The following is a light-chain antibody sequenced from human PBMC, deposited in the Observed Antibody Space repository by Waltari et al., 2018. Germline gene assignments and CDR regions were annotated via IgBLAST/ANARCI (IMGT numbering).Light chain of an antibody. CDR3: SSQSSDNVVL. V-gene: IGLV2-14*02. Sequence: QSALTQPASVSGSPGQSITISCTGTSSDVGNYNLVSWYQQYPGKAPKVIIYDVSDRPSGVSARFSGSKSGNTASLTISGLQAEDEADYYCSSQSSDNVVLFGGGTKVTVL. J-gene: IGLJ3*02. CDR2: DVS. CDR1: SSDVGNYNL.